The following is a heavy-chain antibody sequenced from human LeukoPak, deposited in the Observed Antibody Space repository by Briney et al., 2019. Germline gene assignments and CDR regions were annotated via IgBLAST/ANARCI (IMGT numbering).Heavy chain of an antibody. J-gene: IGHJ4*02. CDR3: ANTMTFWSGYDY. CDR1: GSTFSSYA. CDR2: ISGSGGST. D-gene: IGHD3-3*01. V-gene: IGHV3-23*01. Sequence: PGGSLRLSCAASGSTFSSYAMRWVRQGPGKGLEWVSAISGSGGSTYCADSVKGRFTISRDNSKNTLYLQMNSLRAEDTAVYYCANTMTFWSGYDYWGQGTLVTVSS.